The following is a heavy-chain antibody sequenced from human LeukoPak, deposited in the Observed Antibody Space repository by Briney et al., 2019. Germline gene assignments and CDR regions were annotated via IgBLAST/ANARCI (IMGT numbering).Heavy chain of an antibody. CDR2: INHSGST. J-gene: IGHJ6*03. CDR1: GGSFSGYY. CDR3: ARGRQGEGYSSSSGHYYYYYMDV. V-gene: IGHV4-34*01. D-gene: IGHD6-6*01. Sequence: SETLSLTCAVYGGSFSGYYWSWIRQPPGKGLEWIGEINHSGSTNYNPSLKSRVTISVDTSKNQFSLKLSSVTAADTAVYYCARGRQGEGYSSSSGHYYYYYMDVWGKGTTVTVSS.